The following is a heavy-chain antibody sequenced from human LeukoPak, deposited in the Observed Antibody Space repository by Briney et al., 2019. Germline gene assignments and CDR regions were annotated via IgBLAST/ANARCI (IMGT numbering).Heavy chain of an antibody. CDR3: ARYSGTYRDY. V-gene: IGHV3-23*01. D-gene: IGHD1-26*01. CDR1: GFTFSIHA. CDR2: ISSSGGST. J-gene: IGHJ4*02. Sequence: GGSLRLSCAASGFTFSIHAMSGVRQAPGKGLEWVSGISSSGGSTYYADSVKGRFTISRDNAKNSLYLQMNSLRAEDTAMYYCARYSGTYRDYWGQGILVTVSS.